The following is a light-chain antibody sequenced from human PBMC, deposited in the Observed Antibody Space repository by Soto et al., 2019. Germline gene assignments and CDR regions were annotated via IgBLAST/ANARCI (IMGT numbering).Light chain of an antibody. V-gene: IGKV3-20*01. CDR1: QSVSNNY. CDR2: GAS. J-gene: IGKJ1*01. Sequence: EIVLTQSPGTLSLSPGARATLSCRASQSVSNNYLAWYQHKPGQAPRLLIYGASNRATGIPDRFSGSGSGTDFTLTISRLEPEDFAVYYCQQYGSSGTFGQGTKV. CDR3: QQYGSSGT.